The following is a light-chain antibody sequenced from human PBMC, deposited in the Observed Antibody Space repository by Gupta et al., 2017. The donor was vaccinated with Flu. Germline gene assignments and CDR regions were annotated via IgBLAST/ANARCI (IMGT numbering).Light chain of an antibody. CDR1: SDVGTYNY. CDR3: SAYAGSNNFEV. Sequence: SDVGTYNYVSWYQQHPGKAPKLMIYEVNKRPSGVPDRFSGSKTGNTASLTVSGLQAEDGADYYCSAYAGSNNFEVFGGGTKLTVV. CDR2: EVN. J-gene: IGLJ3*02. V-gene: IGLV2-8*01.